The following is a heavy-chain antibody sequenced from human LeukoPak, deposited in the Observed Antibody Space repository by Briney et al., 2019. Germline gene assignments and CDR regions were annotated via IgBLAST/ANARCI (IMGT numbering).Heavy chain of an antibody. V-gene: IGHV1-18*01. Sequence: ASVKVSCKASGYTFINYGITWVRRAPGQGLEWMGWISAYNSAYNGNTYYAQKLQGRVTMTTDTSTNTGYMELRSLRSDDTAVYYCAREYGSGSYTGIDYWGQGTLFSASS. D-gene: IGHD3-10*01. J-gene: IGHJ4*02. CDR1: GYTFINYG. CDR3: AREYGSGSYTGIDY. CDR2: ISAYNSAYNGNT.